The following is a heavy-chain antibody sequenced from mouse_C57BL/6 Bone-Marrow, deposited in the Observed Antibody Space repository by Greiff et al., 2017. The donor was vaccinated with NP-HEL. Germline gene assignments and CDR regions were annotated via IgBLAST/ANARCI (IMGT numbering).Heavy chain of an antibody. CDR2: IYPGDGDT. J-gene: IGHJ2*01. CDR3: ARIPGVDY. D-gene: IGHD5-1-1*01. CDR1: GYAFSSSW. Sequence: VQLQQSGPELVKPGASVKISCKASGYAFSSSWMNWVKQRPGKGLEWIGRIYPGDGDTNYNGKFKGKATLTADKSSSTAYMQLSSLTSEDSAVYFCARIPGVDYWGQGTTLTVSS. V-gene: IGHV1-82*01.